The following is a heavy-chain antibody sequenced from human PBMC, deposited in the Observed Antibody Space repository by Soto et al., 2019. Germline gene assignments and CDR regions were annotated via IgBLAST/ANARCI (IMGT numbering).Heavy chain of an antibody. CDR1: GYTFTGYY. Sequence: ASLKVSCKASGYTFTGYYMHRVRQAPGQGLERMGWINPNTGGTNYAQTFHGCVTMSRYTSISTAYMELSRLTSDDTAVYYCARHLIRYYYYSSCYYPDSSYYYYGMDVWGQGTTVTVSS. CDR2: INPNTGGT. D-gene: IGHD3-22*01. CDR3: ARHLIRYYYYSSCYYPDSSYYYYGMDV. J-gene: IGHJ6*02. V-gene: IGHV1-2*04.